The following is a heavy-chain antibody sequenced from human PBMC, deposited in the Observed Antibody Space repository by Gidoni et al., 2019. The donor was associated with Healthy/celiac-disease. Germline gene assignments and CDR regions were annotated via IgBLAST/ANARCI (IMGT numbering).Heavy chain of an antibody. J-gene: IGHJ4*02. CDR2: INHSGST. D-gene: IGHD3-16*02. Sequence: QVQLQQWGAGLLKPSETLSLTCAVYGGSFRGYYWSWIRQPPGKGLEWIGEINHSGSTNYNPSLKSRVTISVDTSKNQFSLKLSSVTAADTAVYYCARGLDYVWGSYRRPFDYWGQGTLVTVSS. V-gene: IGHV4-34*01. CDR3: ARGLDYVWGSYRRPFDY. CDR1: GGSFRGYY.